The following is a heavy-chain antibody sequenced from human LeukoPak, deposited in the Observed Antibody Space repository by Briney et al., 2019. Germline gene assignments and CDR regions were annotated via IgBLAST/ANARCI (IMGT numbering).Heavy chain of an antibody. V-gene: IGHV3-48*03. Sequence: EGSLRLSCAASGLTFSSHEMNWVRQAPGKGLEWVSYIGGSGRTIYYADSVKGRFTISRDNAKNSLFLQMNTLRAEDTAVYYCAGSVPHGYFDSWGQGTLVTVSS. CDR1: GLTFSSHE. CDR2: IGGSGRTI. CDR3: AGSVPHGYFDS. J-gene: IGHJ4*02.